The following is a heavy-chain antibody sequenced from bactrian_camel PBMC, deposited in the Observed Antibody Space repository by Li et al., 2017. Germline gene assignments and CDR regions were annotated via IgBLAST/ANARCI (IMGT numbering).Heavy chain of an antibody. D-gene: IGHD8*01. CDR2: IDTGGTNT. J-gene: IGHJ4*01. CDR1: GFTFSNYF. CDR3: KTSVCCTGPNCPPSIRNNY. V-gene: IGHV3-2*01. Sequence: QVQLVESGGDLVQPGGSLRLSCAASGFTFSNYFMSWIRQAPGKALEWVSSIDTGGTNTYYADSVKDRFTISRDNARNTLYLQLNSLKIEDTAMYYCKTSVCCTGPNCPPSIRNNYWGRGTQVTVS.